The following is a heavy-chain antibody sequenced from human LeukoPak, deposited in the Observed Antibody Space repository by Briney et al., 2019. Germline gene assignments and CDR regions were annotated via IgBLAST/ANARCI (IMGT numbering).Heavy chain of an antibody. J-gene: IGHJ4*02. D-gene: IGHD3-10*01. CDR3: ATGGPTGSGSYYVPLYYFDY. V-gene: IGHV1-24*01. Sequence: ASVKVSCKVSGYNLTELSMHWVRQAPGKGLEWMGGFDPEDGETIYAQKFQGRVTMTEDTSTDTAYMELSSLRSEDTAVYYCATGGPTGSGSYYVPLYYFDYWGQGTLVTVSS. CDR2: FDPEDGET. CDR1: GYNLTELS.